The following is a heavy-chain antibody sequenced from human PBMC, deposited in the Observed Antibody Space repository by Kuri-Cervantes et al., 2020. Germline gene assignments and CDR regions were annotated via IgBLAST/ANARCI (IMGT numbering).Heavy chain of an antibody. V-gene: IGHV3-53*01. CDR1: GFTVSSNY. Sequence: GGSLRLSCAASGFTVSSNYMNWVRQAPGKGLEWVSVLYSGGKTYYADSVKGRFTISRDNSKNTLYLQMNSLRAEDTAVYYCARDSGYVGFDYWGQGTLVTVSS. J-gene: IGHJ4*02. D-gene: IGHD5-12*01. CDR2: LYSGGKT. CDR3: ARDSGYVGFDY.